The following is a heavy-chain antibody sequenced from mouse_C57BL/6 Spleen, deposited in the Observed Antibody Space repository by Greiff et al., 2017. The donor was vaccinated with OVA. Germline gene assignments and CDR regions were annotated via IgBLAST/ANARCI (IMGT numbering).Heavy chain of an antibody. CDR1: GYTFTDYE. V-gene: IGHV1-15*01. D-gene: IGHD1-1*01. CDR2: IDPETGGT. Sequence: QVQLQQSGAELVRPGASVTLSCKASGYTFTDYEMHWVKQTPVHGLEWIGAIDPETGGTAYNQKFKGKAILTADKSSSTAYMELRSLTSEDSAVYYCTKANCYGSSYVGFAYWGQGTLVTVSA. CDR3: TKANCYGSSYVGFAY. J-gene: IGHJ3*01.